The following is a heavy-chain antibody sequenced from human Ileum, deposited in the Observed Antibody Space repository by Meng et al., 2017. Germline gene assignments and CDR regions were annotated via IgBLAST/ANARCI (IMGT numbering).Heavy chain of an antibody. CDR1: GDSVPSDSGA. CDR3: ARGWYSSGFHS. CDR2: TFYRSKWND. J-gene: IGHJ4*02. D-gene: IGHD6-19*01. Sequence: QGHLQPSGPGLVQPPQPLSLTCAIPGDSVPSDSGAWNWIRRSPSRGLEWLGRTFYRSKWNDDFAESVKSRITITTDTSKNQFSLQLNSVTPEDTAVYYCARGWYSSGFHSWGQGTLVTVSS. V-gene: IGHV6-1*01.